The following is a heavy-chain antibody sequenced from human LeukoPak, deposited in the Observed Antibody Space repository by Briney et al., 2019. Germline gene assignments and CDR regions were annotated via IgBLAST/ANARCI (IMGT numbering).Heavy chain of an antibody. CDR3: ARVRCSGGSCYYDY. V-gene: IGHV4-31*03. Sequence: SETLSLTCTVSGGSINSGGYYWSWIRQHPGKGLEWIGYIYYSGSTYYNPSLKSRVTISVDTSKNQFSLKLSSVTAADTAVYYCARVRCSGGSCYYDYWGQGTLVTVSS. D-gene: IGHD2-15*01. CDR2: IYYSGST. CDR1: GGSINSGGYY. J-gene: IGHJ4*02.